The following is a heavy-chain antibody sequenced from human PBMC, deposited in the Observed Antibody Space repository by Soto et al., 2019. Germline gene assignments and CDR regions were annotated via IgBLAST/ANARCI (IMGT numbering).Heavy chain of an antibody. J-gene: IGHJ4*02. D-gene: IGHD4-17*01. CDR2: INHSGST. Sequence: GSLRLSCAASGFTFSSYAMSWIRQPPGKGLEWIGEINHSGSTNYNPSLKSRVTISVDTSKNQFSLKLSSVTAADTAVYYCAREAPTTVTTRGFVDYWGQGTLVTVSS. CDR1: GFTFSSYA. V-gene: IGHV4-34*01. CDR3: AREAPTTVTTRGFVDY.